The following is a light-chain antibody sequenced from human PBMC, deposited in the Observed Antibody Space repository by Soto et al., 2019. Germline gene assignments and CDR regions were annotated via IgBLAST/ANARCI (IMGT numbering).Light chain of an antibody. V-gene: IGLV2-23*01. CDR3: CSYAGSSTFV. J-gene: IGLJ1*01. CDR2: EGS. Sequence: QAVVTQPASVSGSPGQSITISCTGTSSDVGSYNLVSWYQQHPGKAPKLMIYEGSKRHSGVSNRFSGSKSGNTASLTISGLQAEDEADYYCCSYAGSSTFVFGTGTKLTVL. CDR1: SSDVGSYNL.